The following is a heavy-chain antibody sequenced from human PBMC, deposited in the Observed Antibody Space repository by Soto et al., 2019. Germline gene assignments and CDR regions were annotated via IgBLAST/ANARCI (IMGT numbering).Heavy chain of an antibody. Sequence: SVKVSCKASGGTFSSYAISWVRQAPGQGLEWMGGIIPIFGTANYAQKFQGRVTITADESTSTAYMELSSLRSEDTAVYYCARAEYSSTSCHTKVHGFTIFGVDLEWDQKGYYYYGMDVWGQGTTVTVSS. CDR1: GGTFSSYA. J-gene: IGHJ6*02. D-gene: IGHD3-3*01. V-gene: IGHV1-69*13. CDR2: IIPIFGTA. CDR3: ARAEYSSTSCHTKVHGFTIFGVDLEWDQKGYYYYGMDV.